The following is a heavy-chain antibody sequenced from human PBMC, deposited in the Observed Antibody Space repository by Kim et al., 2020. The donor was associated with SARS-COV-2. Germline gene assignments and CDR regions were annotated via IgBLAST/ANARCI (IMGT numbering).Heavy chain of an antibody. CDR2: INEDGSET. V-gene: IGHV3-7*01. CDR3: GSRIL. CDR1: GFSFSRYW. D-gene: IGHD2-21*01. J-gene: IGHJ4*02. Sequence: GGSLRLSCAASGFSFSRYWMSWVRQAPGKGLEWVSNINEDGSETSYLDSVKGRFTITRDNTKNSLYLQMNIRRGEDTAVYYCGSRILGGQGTLVTVSS.